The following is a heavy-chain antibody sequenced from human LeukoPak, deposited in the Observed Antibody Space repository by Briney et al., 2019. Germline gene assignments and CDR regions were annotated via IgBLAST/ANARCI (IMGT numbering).Heavy chain of an antibody. V-gene: IGHV3-21*01. CDR3: ARDHDGDYLYDY. Sequence: GGSLRLSCAASGFTFSSYAMNWVRQAPGKGLEWVSSIGKSGTYIYYADSLKGRFTISRDNAKNSLHLQMDSLRAEDTALYYCARDHDGDYLYDYWGQGTLVTVSS. CDR2: IGKSGTYI. J-gene: IGHJ4*02. D-gene: IGHD4-17*01. CDR1: GFTFSSYA.